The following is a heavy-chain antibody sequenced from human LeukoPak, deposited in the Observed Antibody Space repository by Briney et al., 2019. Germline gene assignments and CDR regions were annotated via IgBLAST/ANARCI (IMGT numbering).Heavy chain of an antibody. D-gene: IGHD3-10*01. V-gene: IGHV4-30-4*01. Sequence: PSQTLSLTCTVSGGSISSGDYYWSWIRQPPGKGLEWIGYIYYSGSTYYNPSLKSRATISVDTSKNQFSLKLSSVTAADTAVYYCARGGAGSYYGTTFDPWGQGTLVTVSS. CDR3: ARGGAGSYYGTTFDP. J-gene: IGHJ5*02. CDR1: GGSISSGDYY. CDR2: IYYSGST.